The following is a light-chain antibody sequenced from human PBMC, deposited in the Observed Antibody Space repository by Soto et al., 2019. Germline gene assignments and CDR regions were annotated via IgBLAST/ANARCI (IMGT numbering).Light chain of an antibody. Sequence: DIVMTQSPDSLAVSLGERATINCKSSQSVLYSSNNKKDFAWYQQKPGQPPKLLIYWASTRESGVPDRFSGSGSGTDFTLTISSLQAEDVAVYYCQQYYSTPYTFGQGTKLEIK. CDR2: WAS. J-gene: IGKJ2*01. CDR1: QSVLYSSNNKKD. CDR3: QQYYSTPYT. V-gene: IGKV4-1*01.